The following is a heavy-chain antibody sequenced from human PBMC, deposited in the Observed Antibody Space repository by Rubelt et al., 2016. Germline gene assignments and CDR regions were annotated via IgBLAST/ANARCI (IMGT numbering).Heavy chain of an antibody. Sequence: GLEWVSTISESGGGTYYADSVKGRFTISRDNSQNTLYLQMNGLSVADTAVYYCAREYASAWCETRDSKFHLDYWGQGTLVTVSS. D-gene: IGHD2-8*01. CDR3: AREYASAWCETRDSKFHLDY. V-gene: IGHV3-23*01. CDR2: ISESGGGT. J-gene: IGHJ4*02.